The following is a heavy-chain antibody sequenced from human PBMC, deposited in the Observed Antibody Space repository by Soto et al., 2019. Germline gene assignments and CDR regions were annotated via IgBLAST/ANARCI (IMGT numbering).Heavy chain of an antibody. J-gene: IGHJ5*01. CDR1: GGSVTTGSHY. Sequence: PSESLSLTCTVPGGSVTTGSHYWSWIRQSPGKGLEWIGYIFYNWGTTYNPALQSRVTISLDTTNNHFSLKMTSVTAADTAIYFCARAERFPRSWFDSWAQATHLTVS. CDR3: ARAERFPRSWFDS. CDR2: IFYNWGT. V-gene: IGHV4-61*03.